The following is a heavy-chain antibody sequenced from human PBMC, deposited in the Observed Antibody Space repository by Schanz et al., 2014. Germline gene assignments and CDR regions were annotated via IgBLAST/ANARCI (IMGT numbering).Heavy chain of an antibody. J-gene: IGHJ4*02. V-gene: IGHV3-7*01. CDR1: GFTFSSYG. D-gene: IGHD3-10*01. Sequence: VHLVESGGGVVQPGRSLRLSCAASGFTFSSYGMHWVRQAPGKGLEWVANINLDGSGKIYLGSVRGRFAISRDDAQNSVYLQMNSLRAEDTSVYHCVREESYYGAGSYRYWGPGTLVTVSS. CDR2: INLDGSGK. CDR3: VREESYYGAGSYRY.